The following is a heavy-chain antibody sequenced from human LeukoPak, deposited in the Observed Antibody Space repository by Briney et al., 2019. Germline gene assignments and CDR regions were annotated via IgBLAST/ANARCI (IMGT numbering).Heavy chain of an antibody. Sequence: GGSLRLSCAASGFTFSSYAMSWVRQAPGKGLEWVSAISGSGGSTYYADSVKGRFTISRDNSKNTLYLQMNSLRAGDTAVYYCAKSVVWGVHCADYWGQGTLVTVSS. CDR1: GFTFSSYA. CDR3: AKSVVWGVHCADY. V-gene: IGHV3-23*01. J-gene: IGHJ4*02. CDR2: ISGSGGST. D-gene: IGHD3-10*01.